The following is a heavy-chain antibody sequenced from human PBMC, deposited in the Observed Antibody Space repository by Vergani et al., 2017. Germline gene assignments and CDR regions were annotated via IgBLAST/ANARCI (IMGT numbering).Heavy chain of an antibody. CDR2: ISSSGSYI. Sequence: EVQLVESGGGLVKPGGSLRLSCAASGFTFNTYSMNWVRQAPGKGLEWVSSISSSGSYIYYADSLKGRFTISRDNAKNSLYLQMNSLRAEDTAVYYCARDYSRYDFWSGYRPDAFDIWGQGTMVTVSS. CDR3: ARDYSRYDFWSGYRPDAFDI. CDR1: GFTFNTYS. V-gene: IGHV3-21*01. D-gene: IGHD3-3*01. J-gene: IGHJ3*02.